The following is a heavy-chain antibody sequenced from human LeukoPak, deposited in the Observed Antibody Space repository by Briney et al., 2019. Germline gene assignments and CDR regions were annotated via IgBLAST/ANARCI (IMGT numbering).Heavy chain of an antibody. Sequence: SETLSLTCTVSGASISRYYWSWIRQTPERGLEWMGLVHTSWGRTYYPYLTPRRTVSIDAYRTQHPLKLTPGTAADAAVYFCARLGSYHDFWGQGALVTVSS. J-gene: IGHJ4*02. CDR2: VHTSWGR. V-gene: IGHV4-4*09. CDR3: ARLGSYHDF. D-gene: IGHD1-26*01. CDR1: GASISRYY.